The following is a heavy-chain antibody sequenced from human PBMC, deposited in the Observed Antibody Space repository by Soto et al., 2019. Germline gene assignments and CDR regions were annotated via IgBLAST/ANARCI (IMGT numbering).Heavy chain of an antibody. V-gene: IGHV4-39*01. D-gene: IGHD3-10*01. CDR2: IYYSGST. CDR1: GGSISSSSYY. CDR3: ATDQWFGEFVYYYYYMDV. Sequence: QLQLQESGPGLVKPSETLSLTCTVSGGSISSSSYYWGWIRQPPGKGLEWIGSIYYSGSTYYNPSPKSRVTISVDTSKNQFSLKLSSVTAADTAVYYCATDQWFGEFVYYYYYMDVWGKGTTVTVSS. J-gene: IGHJ6*03.